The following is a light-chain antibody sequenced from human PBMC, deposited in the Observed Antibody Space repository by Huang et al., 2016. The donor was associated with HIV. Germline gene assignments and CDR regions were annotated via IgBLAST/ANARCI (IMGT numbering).Light chain of an antibody. Sequence: DIQMTQSPSTLSAAVGDRVTITCRASQSVTFWLALVQQKPGKAPTLLIYKASTLESGVPSRFSGSGSGTEFTLTIDSLQPDDVATYYCQQYSRSATFGQGTKLEIK. CDR2: KAS. J-gene: IGKJ2*01. CDR3: QQYSRSAT. CDR1: QSVTFW. V-gene: IGKV1-5*03.